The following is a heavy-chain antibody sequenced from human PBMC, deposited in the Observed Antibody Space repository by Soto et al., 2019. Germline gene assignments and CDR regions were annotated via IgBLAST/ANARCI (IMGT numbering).Heavy chain of an antibody. CDR2: ISGGGGTT. CDR1: GFTFSNYA. V-gene: IGHV3-23*01. Sequence: EVQLLESGGGLVQPGGSLRLSCAASGFTFSNYAMSWVRQAPGKGLEWVSAISGGGGTTYSTDSVKGRFTVSRDNSKNPLFRQMTGLGAEDTAIFYWGKGFRGEWSLDYGLDVWGQGTAVTVYS. CDR3: GKGFRGEWSLDYGLDV. D-gene: IGHD3-3*01. J-gene: IGHJ6*02.